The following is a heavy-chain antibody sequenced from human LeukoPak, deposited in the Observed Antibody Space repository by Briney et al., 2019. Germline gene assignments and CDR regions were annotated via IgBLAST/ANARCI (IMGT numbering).Heavy chain of an antibody. V-gene: IGHV4-4*07. D-gene: IGHD2-2*01. CDR2: IYTSGST. Sequence: SETLSLTCTVSGGSISSYYWSWIRQPAGKGLEWTGRIYTSGSTNYNPSLKSRVTMSVDTSKNQFSLKLSSVTAADTAVYYCARVYCSSTSCYRKPNWFDPWGQGTLVTVSS. CDR3: ARVYCSSTSCYRKPNWFDP. CDR1: GGSISSYY. J-gene: IGHJ5*02.